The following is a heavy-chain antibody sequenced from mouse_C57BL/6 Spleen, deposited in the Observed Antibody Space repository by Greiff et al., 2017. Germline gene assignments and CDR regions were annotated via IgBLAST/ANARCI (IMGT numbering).Heavy chain of an antibody. V-gene: IGHV1-63*01. D-gene: IGHD1-1*01. J-gene: IGHJ3*01. CDR2: IYPGGGYT. CDR3: ARRDYGSSS. CDR1: GYTFTNYW. Sequence: VQLQQSGAELVRPGTSVKMSCKASGYTFTNYWIGWAKQRPGHGLEWIGDIYPGGGYTNYNEKFKGKATLTADKSSSTAYMQLSSLTSEDSAFYFSARRDYGSSSWGQGTLVTVSA.